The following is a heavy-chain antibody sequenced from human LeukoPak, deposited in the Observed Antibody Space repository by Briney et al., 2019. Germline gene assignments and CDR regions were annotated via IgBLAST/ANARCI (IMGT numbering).Heavy chain of an antibody. V-gene: IGHV4-34*01. Sequence: GSLRLSCTASGFTFGDYSMNWIRQSPGKGLEWIAEINHSGGSRYNPSLTSRVAISVDTSQNQFSLTLTSVTAADTALYYCVRGVRSWGRKVLDYWGQGTLVTVSS. CDR3: VRGVRSWGRKVLDY. CDR2: INHSGGS. J-gene: IGHJ4*02. D-gene: IGHD3-10*01. CDR1: GFTFGDYS.